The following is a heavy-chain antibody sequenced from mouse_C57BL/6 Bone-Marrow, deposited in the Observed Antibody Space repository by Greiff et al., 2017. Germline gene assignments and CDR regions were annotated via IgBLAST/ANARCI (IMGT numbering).Heavy chain of an antibody. D-gene: IGHD3-2*02. Sequence: EVMLVESGEGLVKPGGSLKLSCAASGFTFSSYAMSWVRQTPEKRLEWVAYISSGGDYIYYADTVKGRFTISRDNARTTLYLQRSSLKSEDTAMYYCTRRGQLRLYYYAMDYWGQGTSVTVSS. CDR1: GFTFSSYA. CDR2: ISSGGDYI. CDR3: TRRGQLRLYYYAMDY. V-gene: IGHV5-9-1*02. J-gene: IGHJ4*01.